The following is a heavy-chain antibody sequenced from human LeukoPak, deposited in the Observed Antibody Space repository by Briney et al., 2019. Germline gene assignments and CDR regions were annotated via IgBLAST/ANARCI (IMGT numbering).Heavy chain of an antibody. D-gene: IGHD2-15*01. CDR2: IYYSGST. J-gene: IGHJ4*02. Sequence: SETLSLTCTVSGGSISSGDYYWTWIRQPPGKGLEWIGYIYYSGSTYYNPSLKSRVTISVDTSANQLSLKVNSVTAADTAVYYCSRLRRALFYFDYWGQGTPVTVSS. V-gene: IGHV4-30-4*01. CDR1: GGSISSGDYY. CDR3: SRLRRALFYFDY.